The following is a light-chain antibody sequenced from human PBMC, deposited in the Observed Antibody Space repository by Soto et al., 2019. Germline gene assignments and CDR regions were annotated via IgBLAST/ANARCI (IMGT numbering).Light chain of an antibody. CDR3: QQYGSSTPYT. CDR1: RSFSSSY. V-gene: IGKV3-20*01. CDR2: AAS. Sequence: EIVLTQSPGTLALSPGERATLSCRASRSFSSSYLAWYQQMPGQAPRLLIYAASSRATGIPDRFSGSGSGTVCTLNISILEPEDSAVYYCQQYGSSTPYTFGQGTKLEIK. J-gene: IGKJ2*01.